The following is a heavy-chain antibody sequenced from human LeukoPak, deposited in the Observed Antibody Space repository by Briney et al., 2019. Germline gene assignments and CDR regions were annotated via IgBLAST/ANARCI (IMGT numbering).Heavy chain of an antibody. CDR2: INPSGGST. J-gene: IGHJ6*02. CDR1: GYTFTSYY. V-gene: IGHV1-46*01. Sequence: ASVKVSCKASGYTFTSYYMHWVRQAPGQGLEWMGIINPSGGSTSYAQKFQGRVTMTRDTSTSTVYMELGSLRSEDTAVYYCARGGATNIYYYYYGMDVWGQGATVTVSS. D-gene: IGHD1-26*01. CDR3: ARGGATNIYYYYYGMDV.